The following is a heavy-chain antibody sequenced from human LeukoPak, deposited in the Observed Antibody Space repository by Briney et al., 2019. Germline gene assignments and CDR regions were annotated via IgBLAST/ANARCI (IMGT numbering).Heavy chain of an antibody. J-gene: IGHJ4*02. CDR2: IYYSGST. V-gene: IGHV4-31*03. D-gene: IGHD4-17*01. Sequence: PSQTLSLTCTVSGGSISSGGYYWSWLRQHPGTGLEWIGYIYYSGSTYYNPSLKSRVTISVDTSKNQFSLKLSSVTAADTAVYYCARGYGDYSEYFDYWGQGTLVTVSS. CDR1: GGSISSGGYY. CDR3: ARGYGDYSEYFDY.